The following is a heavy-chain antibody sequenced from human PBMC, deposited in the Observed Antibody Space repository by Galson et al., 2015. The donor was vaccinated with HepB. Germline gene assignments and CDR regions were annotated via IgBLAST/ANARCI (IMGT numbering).Heavy chain of an antibody. V-gene: IGHV3-30-3*01. Sequence: SLRLSCAASGFTFSSYAMHWVRQAPGKGLEWVAVILNDGGNKYYADSVKGRFTISRDNSKNTLYLQMNSLRAEDTAVYYCARGDCSGTSCSGTSRYFDYWGQGTLVTVSS. CDR1: GFTFSSYA. J-gene: IGHJ4*02. CDR2: ILNDGGNK. CDR3: ARGDCSGTSCSGTSRYFDY. D-gene: IGHD2-2*01.